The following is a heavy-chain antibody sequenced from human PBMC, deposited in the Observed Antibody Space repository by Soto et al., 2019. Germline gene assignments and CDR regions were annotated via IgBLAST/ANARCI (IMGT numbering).Heavy chain of an antibody. CDR1: GFTFISYD. D-gene: IGHD6-6*01. CDR3: AREGSSSNDFDY. Sequence: GGSLRLSCAASGFTFISYDMHWARQAIGRGLEWVSAIGTAGDTYFPGSVKCRFTISRENAKNSLYLQMNSLRAEDTALYYCAREGSSSNDFDYWGQGTLVTVSS. J-gene: IGHJ4*02. V-gene: IGHV3-13*01. CDR2: IGTAGDT.